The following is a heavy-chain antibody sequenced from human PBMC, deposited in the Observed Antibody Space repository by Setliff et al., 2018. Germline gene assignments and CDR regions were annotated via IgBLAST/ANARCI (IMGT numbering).Heavy chain of an antibody. V-gene: IGHV4-59*08. D-gene: IGHD3-22*01. CDR1: GGAISSYY. Sequence: SETLSLTCTVSGGAISSYYWSWIRQPPGKGLEWIGYICSSETTNSIPSLKSRVTISVDTSKNQFSLKLSSVTAADTAVYYCARHHAQYYSDSSGYFYEDWYFDLWGRGTLVTVSS. CDR2: ICSSETT. CDR3: ARHHAQYYSDSSGYFYEDWYFDL. J-gene: IGHJ2*01.